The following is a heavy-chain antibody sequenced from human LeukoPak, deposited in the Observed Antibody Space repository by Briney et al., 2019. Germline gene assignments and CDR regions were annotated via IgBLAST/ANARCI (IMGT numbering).Heavy chain of an antibody. D-gene: IGHD3-10*01. CDR3: ARAVYYSNYLGY. J-gene: IGHJ4*01. Sequence: GMSLRLSCAASGVTLSPYGMHWVRQAPGKGLVWVSRINSDGSSTNYADSVKGRFTISRDNAKNTLYLQMNSLRAEDTAMYYCARAVYYSNYLGYWGQGTLVTVSS. V-gene: IGHV3-74*01. CDR1: GVTLSPYG. CDR2: INSDGSST.